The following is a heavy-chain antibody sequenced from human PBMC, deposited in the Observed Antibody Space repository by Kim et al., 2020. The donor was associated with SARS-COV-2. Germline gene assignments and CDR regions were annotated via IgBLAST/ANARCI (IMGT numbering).Heavy chain of an antibody. J-gene: IGHJ5*02. CDR3: ARKGYCSGGSCYGNWFDP. Sequence: QGRVTITADESTSTAYMELSSLRSEDTAVYYCARKGYCSGGSCYGNWFDPWGQGTLVTVSS. D-gene: IGHD2-15*01. V-gene: IGHV1-69*01.